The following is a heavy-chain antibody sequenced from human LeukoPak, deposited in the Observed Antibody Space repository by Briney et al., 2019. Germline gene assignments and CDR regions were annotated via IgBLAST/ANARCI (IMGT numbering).Heavy chain of an antibody. CDR3: AKGGAISGWYWFDP. V-gene: IGHV3-23*01. J-gene: IGHJ5*02. D-gene: IGHD6-19*01. Sequence: GGSLRLSCAASGFTFSNYGMNWVRQAPGKELEWVSSISGSGDEAHHADSVKGRFTISRDNSKNTLYLQMNSLRAEDTALYYCAKGGAISGWYWFDPWGPGTLVTVSS. CDR2: ISGSGDEA. CDR1: GFTFSNYG.